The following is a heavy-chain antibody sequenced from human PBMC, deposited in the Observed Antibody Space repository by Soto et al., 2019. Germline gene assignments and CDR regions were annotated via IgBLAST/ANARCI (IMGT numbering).Heavy chain of an antibody. CDR3: ARYGMSSPH. J-gene: IGHJ4*02. CDR2: IHNSGST. CDR1: GGSISSGDKY. D-gene: IGHD2-2*01. V-gene: IGHV4-30-4*01. Sequence: TSETLSLTCTVSGGSISSGDKYWNWIRQPPGKGLEWVGYIHNSGSTYSNPSLKSRATISMDTSKNQFTLKLTSVTAADTAVYYCARYGMSSPHWGQGTLVTVSS.